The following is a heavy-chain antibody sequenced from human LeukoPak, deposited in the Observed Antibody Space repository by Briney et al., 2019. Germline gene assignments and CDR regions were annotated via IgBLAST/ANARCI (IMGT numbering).Heavy chain of an antibody. Sequence: PGGSLRLSCAPSGFTFSSYSMNWVRQAPGKALEWVSSISSSSLYIYYADSVRGRFTISRDNAKNSLYLQMNSLRAEDTAVYYCAELGITMIGGVWGKGTTVTISS. J-gene: IGHJ6*04. CDR2: ISSSSLYI. D-gene: IGHD3-10*02. V-gene: IGHV3-21*01. CDR3: AELGITMIGGV. CDR1: GFTFSSYS.